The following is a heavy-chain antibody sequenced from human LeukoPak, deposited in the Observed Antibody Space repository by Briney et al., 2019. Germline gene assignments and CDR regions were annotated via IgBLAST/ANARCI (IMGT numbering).Heavy chain of an antibody. D-gene: IGHD2-21*01. V-gene: IGHV3-74*01. CDR3: ARVEVGGDYSKFDY. CDR2: INGDGNTI. CDR1: GFRFSSYW. Sequence: GGSLRLSCAASGFRFSSYWMHWVRQVPGKGLVWVSRINGDGNTINYADSVKGRFTISRDNAKNKVSLQMNSLRAEDTAVYYCARVEVGGDYSKFDYWGQGTLVTVSS. J-gene: IGHJ4*02.